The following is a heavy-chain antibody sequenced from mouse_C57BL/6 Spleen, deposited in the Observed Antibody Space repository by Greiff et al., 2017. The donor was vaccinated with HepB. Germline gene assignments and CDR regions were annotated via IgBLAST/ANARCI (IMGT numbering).Heavy chain of an antibody. V-gene: IGHV5-4*01. CDR2: ISDGGSYT. CDR3: ARDGGNYDAMDY. D-gene: IGHD2-1*01. Sequence: EVKVVESGGGLVKPGGSLKLSCAASGFTFSSYAMSWVRQTPEKRLEWVATISDGGSYTYYPDNVKGRFTISRDNAKNNLYLQMSHLKSEDTAMYYCARDGGNYDAMDYWGQGTSVTVSS. J-gene: IGHJ4*01. CDR1: GFTFSSYA.